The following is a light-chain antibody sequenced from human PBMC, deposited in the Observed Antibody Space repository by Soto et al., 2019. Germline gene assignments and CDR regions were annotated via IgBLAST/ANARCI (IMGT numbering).Light chain of an antibody. Sequence: ESVLTQSPGTLSLSPGERATLSCRASQSVSSNYLAWYQQKPCQAPRLLIYGASTRASGIPDRFSGSGSGTDFTPTISRLEPEDSAVYYCQQYGSSPTWTFGQGTKVDIK. CDR2: GAS. CDR3: QQYGSSPTWT. J-gene: IGKJ1*01. CDR1: QSVSSNY. V-gene: IGKV3-20*01.